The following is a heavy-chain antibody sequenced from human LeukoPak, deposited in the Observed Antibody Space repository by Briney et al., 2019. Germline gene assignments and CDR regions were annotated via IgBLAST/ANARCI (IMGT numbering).Heavy chain of an antibody. Sequence: SVTVSFKGSGGTFISYASSWVRQAPGHGLEWMGGIIPIFGTANYAQKFQGRVTITADESTSTAYMELSSLRSEDTAVYYCARDHPYCGGDCYFDYWGQGTLVTVSS. D-gene: IGHD2-21*01. CDR2: IIPIFGTA. CDR3: ARDHPYCGGDCYFDY. V-gene: IGHV1-69*13. CDR1: GGTFISYA. J-gene: IGHJ4*02.